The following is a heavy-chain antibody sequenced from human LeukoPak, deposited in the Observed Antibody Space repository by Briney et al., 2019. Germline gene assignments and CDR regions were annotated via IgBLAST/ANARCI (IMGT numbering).Heavy chain of an antibody. D-gene: IGHD7-27*01. J-gene: IGHJ4*02. CDR2: IDPSDSET. CDR3: ARQTSMGRSGDY. CDR1: GYSFTSYW. Sequence: PGESLTITCKASGYSFTSYWIGWVRQMPGKGLEWMGIIDPSDSETRYTPSLQGQVTISADKSLSTAYLQWNSLKASDTDMYYCARQTSMGRSGDYWGQGTLVTVSS. V-gene: IGHV5-51*01.